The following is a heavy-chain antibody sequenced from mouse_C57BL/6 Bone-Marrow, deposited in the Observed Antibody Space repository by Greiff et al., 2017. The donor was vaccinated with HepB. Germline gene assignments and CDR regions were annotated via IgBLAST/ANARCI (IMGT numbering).Heavy chain of an antibody. CDR2: IYPYNGVS. J-gene: IGHJ2*01. CDR3: ARSGTTVVHDY. V-gene: IGHV1-31*01. Sequence: EVKLMKSGPELVKPGASVKISCKASGYSFTGYYMHWVKQSHGNILDWIGYIYPYNGVSSYNQKFKGKATLTVDKSSSTAYMELRSLTSEDSAVYYCARSGTTVVHDYWGQGTTLTVSS. CDR1: GYSFTGYY. D-gene: IGHD1-1*01.